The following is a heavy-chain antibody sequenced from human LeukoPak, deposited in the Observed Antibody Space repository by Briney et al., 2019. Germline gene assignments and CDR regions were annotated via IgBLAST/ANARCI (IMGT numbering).Heavy chain of an antibody. J-gene: IGHJ4*02. CDR2: ISSSSSYI. V-gene: IGHV3-21*05. D-gene: IGHD3-10*01. Sequence: GSLRLSCAASGFTFSSYSMNWVRQAPGKGLEWVSYISSSSSYIYYADSVKGRFTISRDNAKNSLYLQMNSLRAEDTAVYYCARDPRYYYGSGSYENDYWGQGTLVTVSS. CDR3: ARDPRYYYGSGSYENDY. CDR1: GFTFSSYS.